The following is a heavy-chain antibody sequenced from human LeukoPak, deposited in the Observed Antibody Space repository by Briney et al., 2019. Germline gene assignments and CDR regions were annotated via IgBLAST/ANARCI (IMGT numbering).Heavy chain of an antibody. V-gene: IGHV3-74*01. Sequence: GGSLRLSCAASGITFSNYWMHWVRQAPGKGLEWVSRINSDGSRITYADSVKGRFTISRDNAKNTLYLQMNSLRVEDAAVYYCASSPVITRDWGQGTLVTVSS. D-gene: IGHD3-22*01. CDR1: GITFSNYW. CDR2: INSDGSRI. J-gene: IGHJ4*02. CDR3: ASSPVITRD.